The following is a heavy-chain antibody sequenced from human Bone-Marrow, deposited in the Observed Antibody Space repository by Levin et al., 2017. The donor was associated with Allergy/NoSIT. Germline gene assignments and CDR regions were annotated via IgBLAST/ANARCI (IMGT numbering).Heavy chain of an antibody. D-gene: IGHD1-14*01. CDR2: IYWNDHT. CDR3: AHSPLLAPRTDCGH. Sequence: SGPTLVKPTQTLTLTCSFSGFSLSTYGLGVGWIRQPPGKALEWLALIYWNDHTRYSPSLKSRLIITKDPSKNQVTLTVTNMDPVDTGTYYCAHSPLLAPRTDCGHWGQGIMVTVSS. CDR1: GFSLSTYGLG. V-gene: IGHV2-5*01. J-gene: IGHJ4*02.